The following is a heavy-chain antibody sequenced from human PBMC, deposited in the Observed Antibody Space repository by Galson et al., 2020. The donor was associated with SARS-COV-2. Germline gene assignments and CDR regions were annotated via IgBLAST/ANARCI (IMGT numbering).Heavy chain of an antibody. Sequence: SETLSLTCAVYGGSFSGYYWSWIRQPPGKGLEWIGEINHSGSTNYNPSLKSRVTISVDTSKNQFSLKLSSVTAADTAVYYCARGGIAAAGIGIYYYYCMDVWGQGTTVTVSS. D-gene: IGHD6-13*01. J-gene: IGHJ6*02. CDR3: ARGGIAAAGIGIYYYYCMDV. CDR1: GGSFSGYY. CDR2: INHSGST. V-gene: IGHV4-34*01.